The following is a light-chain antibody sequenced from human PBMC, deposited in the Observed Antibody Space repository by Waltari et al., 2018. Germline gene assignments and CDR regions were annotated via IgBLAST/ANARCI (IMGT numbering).Light chain of an antibody. V-gene: IGKV6D-21*02. Sequence: EIVLTQSPDSQSVTPKEKVTITCRASQSIGSSLQWYQQKPDQSPKLHIKYASQAISGVPARFSGSRSGTEFTRAINSLEAEDAAAYYCHQSSSLPWTFGQGTKVEIK. CDR2: YAS. CDR1: QSIGSS. J-gene: IGKJ1*01. CDR3: HQSSSLPWT.